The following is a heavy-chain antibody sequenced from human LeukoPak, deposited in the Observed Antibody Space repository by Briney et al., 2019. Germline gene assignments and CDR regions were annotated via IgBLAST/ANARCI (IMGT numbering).Heavy chain of an antibody. CDR1: GFTFDDYA. Sequence: GGSLRLSCAASGFTFDDYAMHWVRQAPGKGLEWVSGISWNSGSIGYADSVKGRFTISRDNAKNSLYLQMNSLGAEDTALYYCAKDRDAYYGSGSAFDYWGQGTLVTVSS. CDR2: ISWNSGSI. CDR3: AKDRDAYYGSGSAFDY. V-gene: IGHV3-9*01. J-gene: IGHJ4*02. D-gene: IGHD3-10*01.